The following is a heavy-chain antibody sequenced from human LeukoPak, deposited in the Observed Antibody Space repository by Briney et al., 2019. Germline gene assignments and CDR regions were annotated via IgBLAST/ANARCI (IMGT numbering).Heavy chain of an antibody. V-gene: IGHV2-5*02. J-gene: IGHJ4*02. CDR2: IYWDDDK. D-gene: IGHD4-17*01. CDR1: GFALSTSGVG. Sequence: SGPTLVKPTQTLTLTCTFSGFALSTSGVGVGWIRQPPGKALEWLALIYWDDDKRYSPSLKSRLTITKDTSKNQVVLTMTNMDPVDTATYYCAHASTTVTGFDYWGQGTLVTVSS. CDR3: AHASTTVTGFDY.